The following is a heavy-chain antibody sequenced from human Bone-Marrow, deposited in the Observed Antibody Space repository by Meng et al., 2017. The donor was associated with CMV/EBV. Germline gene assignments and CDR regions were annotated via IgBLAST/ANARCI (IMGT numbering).Heavy chain of an antibody. CDR1: GFTCSSYA. CDR3: AKSVSSSWSGFDC. CDR2: ISGDGDDT. D-gene: IGHD6-13*01. J-gene: IGHJ5*01. V-gene: IGHV3-23*01. Sequence: ASGFTCSSYAMTWVRQVPGQGLEWVSRISGDGDDTSYADSVKGRSTISRDNSKNTLFLQLNSLRAEDTAIYYCAKSVSSSWSGFDCWGQGTLVTVSS.